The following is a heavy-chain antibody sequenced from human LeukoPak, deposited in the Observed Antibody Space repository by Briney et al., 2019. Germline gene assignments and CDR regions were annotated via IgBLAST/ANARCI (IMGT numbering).Heavy chain of an antibody. CDR1: GVSISSYY. J-gene: IGHJ4*02. D-gene: IGHD5-18*01. CDR3: ARAGGYSYGCDFDY. V-gene: IGHV4-59*01. CDR2: IYYSGST. Sequence: PSETLSLTCTVSGVSISSYYWSWIRQPPGKGLEWIGYIYYSGSTNYNPSLKSRVTISVDTSKNQFSLKLSSVTAADTAVYYCARAGGYSYGCDFDYWGQGTLVTVSS.